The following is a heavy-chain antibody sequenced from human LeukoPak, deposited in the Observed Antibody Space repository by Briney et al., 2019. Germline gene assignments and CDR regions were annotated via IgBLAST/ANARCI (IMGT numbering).Heavy chain of an antibody. D-gene: IGHD4-17*01. V-gene: IGHV3-30*18. CDR3: AKDRATMTTRIFDF. CDR2: VSYDGSNK. J-gene: IGHJ4*02. Sequence: PGGSLRLSCAASGFTFSNYGMHWVRQAPGKGLEWVALVSYDGSNKYYVDSVKGRFTISRDNSKNTLYLQMNSLRAEDTAVYYCAKDRATMTTRIFDFWGQGTLVTVSS. CDR1: GFTFSNYG.